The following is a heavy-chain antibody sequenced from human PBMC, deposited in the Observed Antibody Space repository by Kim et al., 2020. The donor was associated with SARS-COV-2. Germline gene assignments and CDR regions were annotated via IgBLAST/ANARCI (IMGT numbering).Heavy chain of an antibody. CDR3: AKTGYSSGWTYYYYGMDV. CDR2: IIPIFGTA. CDR1: GGTFSNYA. J-gene: IGHJ6*02. Sequence: SVKVSCKASGGTFSNYAISWVRQAPGQGLEWMGGIIPIFGTANYAQKFQGRVTITADESTSTAYMELSSLRSEDTAVYYCAKTGYSSGWTYYYYGMDVWGQGTTSPSP. D-gene: IGHD6-19*01. V-gene: IGHV1-69*13.